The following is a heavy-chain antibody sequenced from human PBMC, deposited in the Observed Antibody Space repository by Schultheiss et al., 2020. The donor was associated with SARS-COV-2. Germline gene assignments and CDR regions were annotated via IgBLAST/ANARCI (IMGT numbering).Heavy chain of an antibody. Sequence: GGSLRLSCAASGFTFSDYAMHWVRQAPGKGLEYVSVVSSNGGNTYYANSVKGRFSISRDNSKNTLYLQMARLRPEDMAVYYCARDNCSRTGDYTGLNFFHCYYMDVWGKGTTVTVSS. J-gene: IGHJ6*03. D-gene: IGHD2-2*01. CDR1: GFTFSDYA. CDR3: ARDNCSRTGDYTGLNFFHCYYMDV. V-gene: IGHV3-64*01. CDR2: VSSNGGNT.